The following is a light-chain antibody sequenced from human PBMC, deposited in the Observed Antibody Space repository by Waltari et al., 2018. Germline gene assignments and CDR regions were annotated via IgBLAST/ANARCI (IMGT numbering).Light chain of an antibody. CDR2: GAS. V-gene: IGKV3-15*01. CDR1: QSVSSN. CDR3: QQYNNWPLT. J-gene: IGKJ4*01. Sequence: LSVSPGERATLSCRASQSVSSNLAWYQQKPGQAPRLLIYGASTRATGIPARFSGSGSGTEFTLTISSLQSEDFAVYYCQQYNNWPLTFGGGTKVEIK.